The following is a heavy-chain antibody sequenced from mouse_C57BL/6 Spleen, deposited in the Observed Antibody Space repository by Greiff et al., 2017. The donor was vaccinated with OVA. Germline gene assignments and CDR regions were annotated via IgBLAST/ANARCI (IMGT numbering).Heavy chain of an antibody. CDR3: ARLGRGGGLDY. CDR1: GYTFTDYY. V-gene: IGHV1-26*01. CDR2: INPNNGGT. Sequence: EVQLQQSGPELVKPGASVKISCKASGYTFTDYYMNWVKQSHGKSLEWIGDINPNNGGTSYNQKFKGKATLTVDKSSSTAYMELRSLTSEDSAVYYCARLGRGGGLDYWGQGTTLTVSS. J-gene: IGHJ2*01. D-gene: IGHD4-1*01.